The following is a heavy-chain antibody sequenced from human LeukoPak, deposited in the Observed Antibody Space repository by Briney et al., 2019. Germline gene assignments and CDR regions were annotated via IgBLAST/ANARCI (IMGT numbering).Heavy chain of an antibody. J-gene: IGHJ4*02. CDR3: ARGGIAAAGYDPDY. CDR2: INPNSGGT. D-gene: IGHD6-13*01. V-gene: IGHV1-2*02. Sequence: ASVKVSCKASGYTFTSYGISWVRQAPGQGLEWMGWINPNSGGTNYAQKFQGRVTMTRDTSISTAYMELSRLRSDDTAVYYCARGGIAAAGYDPDYWGQGTLVTVSS. CDR1: GYTFTSYG.